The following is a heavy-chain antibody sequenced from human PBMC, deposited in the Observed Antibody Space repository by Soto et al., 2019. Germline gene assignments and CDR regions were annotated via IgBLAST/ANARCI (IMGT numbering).Heavy chain of an antibody. J-gene: IGHJ6*02. Sequence: GASVKVSCKASGYTFTSYAMHWVRQAPGQRLEWMGWINAGNGNTKYSQKFQGRVTITRDTSASTAYMELSSLRSEDTAVYYCARVAHAGRIQLWLPLGYYGMDVWGQGTTVTVSS. CDR1: GYTFTSYA. V-gene: IGHV1-3*01. D-gene: IGHD5-18*01. CDR3: ARVAHAGRIQLWLPLGYYGMDV. CDR2: INAGNGNT.